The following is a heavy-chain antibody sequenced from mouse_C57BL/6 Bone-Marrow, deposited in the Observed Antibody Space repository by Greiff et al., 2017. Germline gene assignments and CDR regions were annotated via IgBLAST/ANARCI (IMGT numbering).Heavy chain of an antibody. CDR3: AKQAYGKDAWFAY. D-gene: IGHD2-1*01. J-gene: IGHJ3*01. CDR2: IWGGGST. CDR1: GFSLTSYG. Sequence: VKLVESGPGLVAPSQSLSITCTVSGFSLTSYGVDWVRQPPGKGLEWLGVIWGGGSTNYNSALMSRLSISKDNSKSQVFIKMNSLQSDDTAMYYCAKQAYGKDAWFAYWGQGTLVTVSA. V-gene: IGHV2-9*01.